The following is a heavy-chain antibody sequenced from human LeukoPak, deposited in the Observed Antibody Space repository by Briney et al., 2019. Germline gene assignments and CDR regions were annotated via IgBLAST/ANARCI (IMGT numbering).Heavy chain of an antibody. CDR1: GFTFSSYW. D-gene: IGHD5-12*01. V-gene: IGHV3-7*01. J-gene: IGHJ4*02. CDR3: ARADIVAMIKVDFDY. CDR2: IKQDGSEK. Sequence: GGSLRLSCAASGFTFSSYWMSWVRQAPGKGLEWVANIKQDGSEKYYVDSVKGRFTISRDNAKNSLYLQMNSLRAEDTAVYYCARADIVAMIKVDFDYWGQGTLVTVSS.